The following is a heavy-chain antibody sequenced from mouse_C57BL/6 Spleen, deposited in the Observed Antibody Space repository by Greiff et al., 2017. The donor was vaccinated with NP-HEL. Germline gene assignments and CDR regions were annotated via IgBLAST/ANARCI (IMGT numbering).Heavy chain of an antibody. J-gene: IGHJ4*01. V-gene: IGHV5-17*01. CDR1: GFTFSDYG. CDR3: AFLSRGYAMDY. CDR2: ISSGSSTI. D-gene: IGHD3-3*01. Sequence: EVKLVESGGGLVKPGGSLKLSCAASGFTFSDYGMHWVRQAPEKGLEWVAYISSGSSTIYYADKVKGRFTISRDNAKNTLFLQMTSLRSEDTAMYYCAFLSRGYAMDYWGQGTSVTVSS.